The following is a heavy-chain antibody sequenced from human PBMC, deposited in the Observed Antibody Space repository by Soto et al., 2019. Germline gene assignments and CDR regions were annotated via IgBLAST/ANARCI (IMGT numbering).Heavy chain of an antibody. CDR2: INHSGST. CDR3: ASVTMVRGVIPRGY. D-gene: IGHD3-10*01. Sequence: SETLSLTSAVYGGSFSGYYWSWIRQPPGKGLEWIGEINHSGSTNYNPSLKSRVTISVDTSKNQFSLKLSSVTAADTAVYYCASVTMVRGVIPRGYWGQGTLVTVSS. CDR1: GGSFSGYY. J-gene: IGHJ4*02. V-gene: IGHV4-34*01.